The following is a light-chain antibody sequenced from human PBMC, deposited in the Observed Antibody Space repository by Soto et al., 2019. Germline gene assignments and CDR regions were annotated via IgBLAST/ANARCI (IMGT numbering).Light chain of an antibody. V-gene: IGKV1-39*01. CDR2: AAS. CDR3: QQSYRTPRT. Sequence: DIQMTQSPSSLSASVGDRVTITCRASQSISTYLNWYQHKPGKAPKLLMHAASSLYRGVPSRFSGSGSGTDFTLTISSLQPEDFATYYCQQSYRTPRTFGQGTKVDIK. CDR1: QSISTY. J-gene: IGKJ1*01.